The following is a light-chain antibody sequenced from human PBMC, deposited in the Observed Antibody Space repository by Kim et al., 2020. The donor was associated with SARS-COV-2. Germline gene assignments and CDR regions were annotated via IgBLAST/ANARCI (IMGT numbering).Light chain of an antibody. CDR3: QTWGTGGV. CDR2: LNSDGSH. J-gene: IGLJ2*01. CDR1: SGHSTYA. V-gene: IGLV4-69*01. Sequence: GASVKLACTLSSGHSTYAIAWHQQQPEKGPRYLMKLNSDGSHNKGDGIPDRFSGSSSGAERYLTISSLQSEDEADYYCQTWGTGGVFGGGTKLTVL.